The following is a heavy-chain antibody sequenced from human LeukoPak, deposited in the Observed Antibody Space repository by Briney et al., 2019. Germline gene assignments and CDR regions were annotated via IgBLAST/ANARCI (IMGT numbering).Heavy chain of an antibody. V-gene: IGHV3-30*02. CDR2: IRYDGSNK. CDR3: AKDLLGSYYEEIDY. CDR1: GFTFSIYA. Sequence: PGGTLRLSCAASGFTFSIYAMHWVRQAPGKGLEWVAFIRYDGSNKYYADSVKGRFTISRDNSKNTLYLQMNSLRAEDTAVYYCAKDLLGSYYEEIDYWGQGTLVTVSS. J-gene: IGHJ4*02. D-gene: IGHD1-26*01.